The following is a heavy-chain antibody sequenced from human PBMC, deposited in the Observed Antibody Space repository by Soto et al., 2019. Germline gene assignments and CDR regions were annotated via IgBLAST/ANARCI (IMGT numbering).Heavy chain of an antibody. CDR1: GFSLSTSGVG. CDR2: IYWDDSK. J-gene: IGHJ4*02. D-gene: IGHD3-9*01. V-gene: IGHV2-5*02. Sequence: QITLKESGPTLVRPTQTLTLTCAFSGFSLSTSGVGVGWIRQPPGKALEWLAVIYWDDSKHYSPSLSSRLTITKDTSKNQLVLTMTNMDPMDTGTYYCAHKGPEDWPLDYWGQGTLVTVSS. CDR3: AHKGPEDWPLDY.